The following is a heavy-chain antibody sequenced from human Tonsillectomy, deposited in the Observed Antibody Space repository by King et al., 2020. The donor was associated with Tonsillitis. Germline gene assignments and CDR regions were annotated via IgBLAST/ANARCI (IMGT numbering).Heavy chain of an antibody. Sequence: VQLVESGGGLVQPGGSLRLSCAASGFTFNRYWMTWVRQAPGKGLEWVANIKEDGGAKYYVDSVKGRFSISRDDAKNSLYLQMNSLRVEDTAVYYCVRPSHSPPDDWGQGTLVTVSS. CDR1: GFTFNRYW. J-gene: IGHJ4*02. D-gene: IGHD2-21*01. V-gene: IGHV3-7*03. CDR2: IKEDGGAK. CDR3: VRPSHSPPDD.